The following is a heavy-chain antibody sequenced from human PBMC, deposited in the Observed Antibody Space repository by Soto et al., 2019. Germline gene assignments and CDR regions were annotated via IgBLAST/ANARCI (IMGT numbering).Heavy chain of an antibody. V-gene: IGHV3-23*01. CDR1: GFTFSSYA. Sequence: EVQLLESGGGLVQPGGSLTLSCAASGFTFSSYAMSWVRQAPGKGLEWVSAISGGGNDRFYADSVRGRFSISRDNSRNTLYLHMNNLRAEHTAVHYCARSLFIASTDTEPFDSWGQGTLVTVSS. J-gene: IGHJ4*02. D-gene: IGHD6-13*01. CDR3: ARSLFIASTDTEPFDS. CDR2: ISGGGNDR.